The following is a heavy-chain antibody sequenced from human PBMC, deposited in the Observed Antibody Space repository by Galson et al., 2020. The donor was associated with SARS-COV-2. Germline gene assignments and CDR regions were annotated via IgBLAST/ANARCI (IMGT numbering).Heavy chain of an antibody. V-gene: IGHV3-33*01. CDR2: IWYDGSNK. CDR1: GFTFSSYG. CDR3: ARDIRLGERRNFDY. J-gene: IGHJ4*02. D-gene: IGHD1-1*01. Sequence: TGGSLRLSCAASGFTFSSYGMHWVRQAPGKGLEWVAVIWYDGSNKYYADSVKGRFTISRDNSKNTLYLQMNSLRAEDTAVYYCARDIRLGERRNFDYWGQGTLVTVSS.